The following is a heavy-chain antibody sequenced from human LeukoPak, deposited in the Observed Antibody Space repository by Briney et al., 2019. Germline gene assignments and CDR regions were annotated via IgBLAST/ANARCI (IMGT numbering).Heavy chain of an antibody. D-gene: IGHD3-3*01. CDR3: ASLGADNYYYYMDV. V-gene: IGHV3-21*01. J-gene: IGHJ6*03. CDR2: ISSSSSYI. CDR1: GFTFSSYS. Sequence: PGGSLRLSCAAFGFTFSSYSMNWVRQAPGKGLEWVASISSSSSYIYYADSVKGRFTISRDNAKNSLYLQMNSLRAEDTAVYYCASLGADNYYYYMDVWGKGTTVTVSS.